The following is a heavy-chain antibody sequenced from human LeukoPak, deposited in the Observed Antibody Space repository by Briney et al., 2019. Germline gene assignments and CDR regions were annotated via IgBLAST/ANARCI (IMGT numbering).Heavy chain of an antibody. CDR2: IKQDGSDK. J-gene: IGHJ4*02. Sequence: GGSLRLSCAASGFTFSTYWMSWVRQAPGKGLEWVANIKQDGSDKFYADSMKGRFTISRDNAKNSVYLQMDSLRVEDTAVYYCAREGPYYFDYWGQGTLVTVSS. V-gene: IGHV3-7*01. CDR1: GFTFSTYW. CDR3: AREGPYYFDY.